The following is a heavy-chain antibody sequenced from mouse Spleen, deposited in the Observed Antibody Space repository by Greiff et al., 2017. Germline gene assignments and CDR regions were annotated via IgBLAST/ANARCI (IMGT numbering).Heavy chain of an antibody. CDR3: ARDAPYSSYGYAMDY. J-gene: IGHJ4*01. CDR1: GFTFSDFY. D-gene: IGHD2-5*01. CDR2: SRNKANDYTT. V-gene: IGHV7-1*01. Sequence: EVNVVESGGGLVQSGRSLILSCATSGFTFSDFYMEWVRQAPGKGLEWIAASRNKANDYTTEYSASVKGRFIVSRDTSQSILYLQMNALRAEDTAIYYCARDAPYSSYGYAMDYWGQGTSVTVSS.